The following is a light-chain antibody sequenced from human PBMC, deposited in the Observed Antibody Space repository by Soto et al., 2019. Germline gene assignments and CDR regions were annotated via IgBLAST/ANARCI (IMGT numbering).Light chain of an antibody. CDR2: DVS. Sequence: QSVLTQPRSVSGSPGQSVTISCTGTSSDVGGYNYVPWYQHHTGKASKLMIYDVSKRPSGVLDRFSGSKSGNTASLTISGLQAGDEADYYCCSYAGSYTYVFGTGTKVTVL. CDR3: CSYAGSYTYV. CDR1: SSDVGGYNY. V-gene: IGLV2-11*01. J-gene: IGLJ1*01.